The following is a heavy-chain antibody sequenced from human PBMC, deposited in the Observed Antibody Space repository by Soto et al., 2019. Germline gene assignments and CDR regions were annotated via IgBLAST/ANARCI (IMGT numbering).Heavy chain of an antibody. D-gene: IGHD2-2*02. CDR3: ARVEVVPAAIYYYYYMDV. V-gene: IGHV1-8*01. CDR2: MNPNSGNT. J-gene: IGHJ6*03. Sequence: ASVKVSCKASGYTFTSYDINWVRQATGQGLEWMGWMNPNSGNTGYAQKFQGRVTMTRNTSISTAYMELSSLRSEDTAVYYCARVEVVPAAIYYYYYMDVWGKGTTVTVSS. CDR1: GYTFTSYD.